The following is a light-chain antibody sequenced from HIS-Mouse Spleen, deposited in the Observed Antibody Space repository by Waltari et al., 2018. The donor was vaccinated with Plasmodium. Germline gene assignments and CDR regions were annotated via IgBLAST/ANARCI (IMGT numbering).Light chain of an antibody. J-gene: IGLJ3*02. V-gene: IGLV2-23*03. CDR3: CSYAGSSTFV. Sequence: QSALTQPASVSGSPGQSITISCTGTSSDVGSYNLVSWYQQHPGKAPKRMIYEGSKRPSGVSNRFSGSRSGNTASLTIAGRRAEDEADYYCCSYAGSSTFVFGGGTKLTVL. CDR1: SSDVGSYNL. CDR2: EGS.